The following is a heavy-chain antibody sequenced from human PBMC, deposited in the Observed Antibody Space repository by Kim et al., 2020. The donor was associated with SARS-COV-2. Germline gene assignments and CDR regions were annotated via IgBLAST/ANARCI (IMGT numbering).Heavy chain of an antibody. D-gene: IGHD5-12*01. CDR2: IYSGGST. V-gene: IGHV3-53*01. CDR3: ARDGYRGYYGMDV. CDR1: GFTVSSNY. J-gene: IGHJ6*02. Sequence: GGSLRLSCAASGFTVSSNYMSWVRQAPGKGLEWVSVIYSGGSTYYADSVKGRFTISRDNSKNTLYLQMNSLRAEDTAVYYCARDGYRGYYGMDVWGQGTTVTVSS.